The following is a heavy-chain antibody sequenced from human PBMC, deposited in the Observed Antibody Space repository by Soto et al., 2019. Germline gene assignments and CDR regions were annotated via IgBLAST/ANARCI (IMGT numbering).Heavy chain of an antibody. CDR1: GGSISSSSYY. V-gene: IGHV4-39*01. J-gene: IGHJ4*02. Sequence: QLQLQESGPGLVKPSETLSLTCTVSGGSISSSSYYWGWIRQPPGKGLEWIGSIYYSGSTYYNPSLKSRVTISVDTSKNQFSLKLSSVTAADTAVYYCARAGRSSSWYLGAFDYWGQGTLVTVSS. D-gene: IGHD6-13*01. CDR2: IYYSGST. CDR3: ARAGRSSSWYLGAFDY.